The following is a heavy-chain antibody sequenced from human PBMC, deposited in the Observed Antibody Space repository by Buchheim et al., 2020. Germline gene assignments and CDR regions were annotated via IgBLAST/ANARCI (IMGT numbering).Heavy chain of an antibody. D-gene: IGHD3-22*01. CDR2: IYYSGIT. V-gene: IGHV4-31*03. CDR3: ARDRDYYDSSGYYSPAFDY. J-gene: IGHJ4*02. Sequence: QVQLQESGPGLVKPSQTLSLTCTVSGGSISSGGYYWRWIRQHPGKGLEWIGYIYYSGITYYNPSLKSRVTISVDTSQNQFSLKLSSVTAADTTGYYCARDRDYYDSSGYYSPAFDYWGQGTL. CDR1: GGSISSGGYY.